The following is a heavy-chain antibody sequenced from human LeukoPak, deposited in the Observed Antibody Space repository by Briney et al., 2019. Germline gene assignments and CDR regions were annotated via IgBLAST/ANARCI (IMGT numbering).Heavy chain of an antibody. Sequence: PGGSLRLSCAASGFTFSDYYMSWIRQAPGKGREWVSYINNGGNTIYYADSVKGRFTISRDDAKKSLFLQMNSLRAEDTAVYYCARDPEAGAGDYYYYLDVWGKGTTVTVSS. D-gene: IGHD1-14*01. V-gene: IGHV3-11*04. CDR2: INNGGNTI. J-gene: IGHJ6*03. CDR1: GFTFSDYY. CDR3: ARDPEAGAGDYYYYLDV.